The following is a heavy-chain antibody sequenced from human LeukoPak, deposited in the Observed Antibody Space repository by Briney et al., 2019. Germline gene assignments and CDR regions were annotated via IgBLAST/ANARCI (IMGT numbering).Heavy chain of an antibody. D-gene: IGHD1-14*01. V-gene: IGHV4-39*07. Sequence: SETLSLTCTVSGGSISSSSYYWGWIRQPPGKGLEWIGEINHSGSTNYNPSLKSRVTISVDTSKNQFSLKLSSVTAADTAVYYCARSGPGDYYYYYGMAVWGQGTTVTVPS. CDR3: ARSGPGDYYYYYGMAV. CDR2: INHSGST. CDR1: GGSISSSSYY. J-gene: IGHJ6*02.